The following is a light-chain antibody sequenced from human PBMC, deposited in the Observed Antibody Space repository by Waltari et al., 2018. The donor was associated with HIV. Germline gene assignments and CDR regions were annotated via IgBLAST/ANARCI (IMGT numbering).Light chain of an antibody. CDR1: SSDVGSCKF. Sequence: QSALTQPASVSGSPGQSISISCTGTSSDVGSCKFVSWYQQHPGKATKLLIYEGTKRPSGVSNRFSASKSGNTASLTISGLQAEDEADYYCCSCATPNTRVFGGGTKLTVL. J-gene: IGLJ3*02. V-gene: IGLV2-23*01. CDR3: CSCATPNTRV. CDR2: EGT.